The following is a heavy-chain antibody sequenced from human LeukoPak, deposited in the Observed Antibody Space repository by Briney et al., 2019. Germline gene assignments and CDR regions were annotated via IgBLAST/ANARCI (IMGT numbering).Heavy chain of an antibody. CDR3: AREGGLHSPAGI. CDR1: GGSISSYY. Sequence: PSETLSLTCTVSGGSISSYYWSWIRQPAGKGLEWIGYISYTGNTNYNPSLKSRVTISVDTSKNQFSLKLSSVTAADTAVYYCAREGGLHSPAGIWGQGTMVTVSS. J-gene: IGHJ3*02. D-gene: IGHD1-26*01. V-gene: IGHV4-4*08. CDR2: ISYTGNT.